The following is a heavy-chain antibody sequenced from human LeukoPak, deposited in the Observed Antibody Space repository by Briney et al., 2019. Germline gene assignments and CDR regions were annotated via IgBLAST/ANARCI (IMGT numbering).Heavy chain of an antibody. CDR1: GFTFSSYA. J-gene: IGHJ6*03. D-gene: IGHD6-19*01. Sequence: GGSLRLSCAASGFTFSSYAMSWVRQAPGKGLEWVSAISGSGGSTYYADSVKGRFTISRDNSKNTLYLQMNSLRAEDTAVYYCAKPPGSGWAEYYYYMDVWGKGTTVTVSS. CDR3: AKPPGSGWAEYYYYMDV. CDR2: ISGSGGST. V-gene: IGHV3-23*01.